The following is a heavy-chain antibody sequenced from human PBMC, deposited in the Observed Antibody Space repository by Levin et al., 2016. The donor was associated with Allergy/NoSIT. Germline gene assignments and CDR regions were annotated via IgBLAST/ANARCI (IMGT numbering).Heavy chain of an antibody. V-gene: IGHV3-30-3*01. CDR2: ISYDGSNK. CDR1: GFTFSSYA. Sequence: GGSLRLSCAASGFTFSSYAMHWVRQAPGKGLEWVAVISYDGSNKYYADSVKGRFTISRDNSKNTLYLQMNSLRAEDTAVYYCARDLGGGNPNFDYWGQGTLVTVSS. CDR3: ARDLGGGNPNFDY. D-gene: IGHD4-23*01. J-gene: IGHJ4*02.